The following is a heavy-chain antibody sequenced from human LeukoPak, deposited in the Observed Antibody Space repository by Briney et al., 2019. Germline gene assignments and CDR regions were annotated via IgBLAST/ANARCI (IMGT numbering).Heavy chain of an antibody. Sequence: GGSLRLSCAASGFTFSSYSMNWVRQAPGKGLEWVSSISSSSSYMYYADSVKGRFTISRDNAKNSLYLQMNSLRAEDTAVYYCARAYWDWYFDYWGQGTLVTVSS. V-gene: IGHV3-21*01. J-gene: IGHJ4*02. CDR1: GFTFSSYS. D-gene: IGHD3/OR15-3a*01. CDR3: ARAYWDWYFDY. CDR2: ISSSSSYM.